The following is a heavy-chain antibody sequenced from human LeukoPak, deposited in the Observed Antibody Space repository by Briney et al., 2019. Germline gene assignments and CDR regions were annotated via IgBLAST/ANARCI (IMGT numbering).Heavy chain of an antibody. CDR2: IIPIFGTA. CDR1: GGTFSSYA. V-gene: IGHV1-69*13. J-gene: IGHJ3*02. CDR3: ARDRSDAFDI. Sequence: SVKVSCKASGGTFSSYAISWVRQAPGQGLEWMGGIIPIFGTANYAQKFQGRVTITADESTSTAYMELSSLRSEDTAVFYCARDRSDAFDIWGQGTMVTVSS.